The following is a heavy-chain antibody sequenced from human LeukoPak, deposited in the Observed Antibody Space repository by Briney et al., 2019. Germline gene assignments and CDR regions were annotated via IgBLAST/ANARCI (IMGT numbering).Heavy chain of an antibody. CDR1: GYTFTSYY. CDR3: ARDSMVRGVPTYWFDP. J-gene: IGHJ5*02. D-gene: IGHD3-10*01. V-gene: IGHV1-46*01. Sequence: ASVKVSCKASGYTFTSYYMHWVRQAPGQGLEWIGIIYPSGGSTSYAQKFQGRVTMTRDMSTSTVYMELSSLRSEDTAVYYCARDSMVRGVPTYWFDPWGQGTLVTVSS. CDR2: IYPSGGST.